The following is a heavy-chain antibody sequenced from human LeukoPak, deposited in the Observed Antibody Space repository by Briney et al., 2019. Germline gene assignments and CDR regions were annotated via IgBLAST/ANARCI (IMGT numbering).Heavy chain of an antibody. Sequence: SQTLTLTCAISGDSVSSNSASWNWIRQSPSRGLEWLGRTYYRSKWNSDYAVSVKSRITINPDTSKNQFSLHLNSVTPEDTAVYYCARDPDSSYEWGPFDPWGQGTLVTVSS. CDR3: ARDPDSSYEWGPFDP. D-gene: IGHD1-26*01. V-gene: IGHV6-1*01. J-gene: IGHJ5*02. CDR1: GDSVSSNSAS. CDR2: TYYRSKWNS.